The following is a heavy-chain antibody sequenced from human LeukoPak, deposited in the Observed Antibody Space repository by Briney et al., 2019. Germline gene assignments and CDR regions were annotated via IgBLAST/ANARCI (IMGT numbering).Heavy chain of an antibody. V-gene: IGHV3-7*01. CDR2: IKKDGSEK. D-gene: IGHD3-22*01. J-gene: IGHJ4*02. CDR3: AREDLVVLSY. Sequence: QPGGSLRLSCAASGFSFTAYWMSWVRQAPGKGLEWVASIKKDGSEKYYVDSVKGRFTISRDNAKNSLYLQVNSLRDEDTAVCYCAREDLVVLSYWSQGTLVTVSS. CDR1: GFSFTAYW.